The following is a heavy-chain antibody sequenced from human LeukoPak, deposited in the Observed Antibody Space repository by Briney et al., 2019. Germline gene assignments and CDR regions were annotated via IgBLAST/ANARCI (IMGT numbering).Heavy chain of an antibody. Sequence: GGSLRLSCATSGFIFSSFWMSWVRQAPGKGLEWVANIKKDGSEKYYVDSVKGRFTISRDNVKNSLYLQMNSLRAEDTGVYYCARDSSRFGELGDFDYWGQGTLVTVSS. CDR3: ARDSSRFGELGDFDY. CDR2: IKKDGSEK. CDR1: GFIFSSFW. V-gene: IGHV3-7*03. J-gene: IGHJ4*02. D-gene: IGHD3-10*01.